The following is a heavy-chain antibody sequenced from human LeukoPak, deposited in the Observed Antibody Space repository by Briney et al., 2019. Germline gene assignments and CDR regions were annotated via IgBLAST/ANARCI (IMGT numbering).Heavy chain of an antibody. CDR2: INTGNSNT. J-gene: IGHJ4*02. CDR1: GYTFTSYA. CDR3: SRTYSGSPGDY. D-gene: IGHD1-26*01. Sequence: ASVKVSCKASGYTFTSYAMHWVRQAPGQSLEWMGWINTGNSNTKYSQEFQGRVTITRDTSASTAYMELSSLRSEDMAVYYCSRTYSGSPGDYWGQGTLVTVSS. V-gene: IGHV1-3*03.